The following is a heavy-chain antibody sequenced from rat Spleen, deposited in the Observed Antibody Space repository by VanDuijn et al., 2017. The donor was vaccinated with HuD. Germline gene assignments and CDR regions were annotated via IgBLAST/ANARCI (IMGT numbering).Heavy chain of an antibody. D-gene: IGHD1-6*01. CDR3: ARRHYVYTDYFDY. V-gene: IGHV5-22*01. CDR1: GFTFSDYY. Sequence: EVQLVESDGGLVQPGRSLKLSCAASGFTFSDYYMAWVRQAQKKGLEWVASISYEGSSTHYGDSVKGRFSISRDNAKSTLYLQMNSLRSEDTATYYCARRHYVYTDYFDYWGQGVMVTVSS. CDR2: ISYEGSST. J-gene: IGHJ2*01.